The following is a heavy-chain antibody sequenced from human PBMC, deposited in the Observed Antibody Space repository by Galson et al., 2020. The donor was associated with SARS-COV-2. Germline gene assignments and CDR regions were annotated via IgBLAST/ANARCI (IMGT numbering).Heavy chain of an antibody. V-gene: IGHV3-21*01. D-gene: IGHD6-13*01. Sequence: GGSLRLSCTASGSGFTVSDNHINWVRQAPGKGLEWVSSISSSSSYIYYADSVKGRFTISRDNAKNSLYLQMNSLRAEDTAVYYCAREGGSSWYGGDDAFDIWGQGTMVTVSS. CDR2: ISSSSSYI. CDR1: GSGFTVSDNH. CDR3: AREGGSSWYGGDDAFDI. J-gene: IGHJ3*02.